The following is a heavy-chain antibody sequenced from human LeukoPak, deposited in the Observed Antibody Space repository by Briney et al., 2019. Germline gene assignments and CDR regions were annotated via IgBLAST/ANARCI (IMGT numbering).Heavy chain of an antibody. J-gene: IGHJ4*02. V-gene: IGHV3-23*01. CDR1: GFAVSNNY. D-gene: IGHD1-26*01. CDR3: AKDLSGSFDY. Sequence: GGSLRLSCAASGFAVSNNYMTWVRQAPGKGLEWVSVISGSGGSTYYADSVKGRFTISRDNSKNTLYLQMNSLRAEDTAVYYCAKDLSGSFDYWGQGTLVTVSS. CDR2: ISGSGGST.